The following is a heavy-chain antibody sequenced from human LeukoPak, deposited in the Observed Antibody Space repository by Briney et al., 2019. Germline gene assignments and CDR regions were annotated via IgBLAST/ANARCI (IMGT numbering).Heavy chain of an antibody. V-gene: IGHV3-30*04. Sequence: GSLRLSCAAAGFSFSSYAMHWVRQAPGKGLEWVAVISYDGSNKYYADSVKGRFTNSRDNSQNTLYLQMNRLRAEDTAVYYCARGRQLLWGYADYWGQGTLVTVSS. CDR2: ISYDGSNK. CDR3: ARGRQLLWGYADY. J-gene: IGHJ4*02. CDR1: GFSFSSYA. D-gene: IGHD2-2*01.